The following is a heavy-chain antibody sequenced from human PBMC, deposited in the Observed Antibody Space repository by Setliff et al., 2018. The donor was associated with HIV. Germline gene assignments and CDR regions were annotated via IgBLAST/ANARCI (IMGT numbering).Heavy chain of an antibody. V-gene: IGHV4-39*07. CDR3: AKDRSGSYRTFDY. CDR2: VYYSGST. Sequence: PSETRSLTCTVSGASSIYFWGWIRQPPGKGLEWIGSVYYSGSTYYNPSLKSRVTISMDTSKNQFSLKLNSVTAADTAVYYCAKDRSGSYRTFDYWGPGILVTVSS. J-gene: IGHJ4*02. D-gene: IGHD1-26*01. CDR1: GASSIYF.